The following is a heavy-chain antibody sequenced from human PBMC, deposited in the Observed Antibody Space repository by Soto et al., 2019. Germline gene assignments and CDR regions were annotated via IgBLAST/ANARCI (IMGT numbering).Heavy chain of an antibody. V-gene: IGHV3-74*01. CDR3: ARGIYHKYGMDV. J-gene: IGHJ6*02. Sequence: EVQLVESGGGLVQPGGSLRLSCAASGFTFSSHWMHWVRQAPGEGLVWASRINNDGRTTNYADSVKGRFTISRDNAKNTLYLQINSLRVEDTAVYYGARGIYHKYGMDVWGQGTTVTVSS. CDR1: GFTFSSHW. D-gene: IGHD3-3*02. CDR2: INNDGRTT.